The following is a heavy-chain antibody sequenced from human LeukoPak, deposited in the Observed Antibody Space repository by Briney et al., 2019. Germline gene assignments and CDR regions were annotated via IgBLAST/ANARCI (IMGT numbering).Heavy chain of an antibody. Sequence: PGGSLRLSCAASGFTFSSYAMSWVRQAPGKGLEWVSAISGSGGSTYYADSVKGRLTISRDNSKNTLYLQMNSLRAEDTAVYYCAKDFSYGKPRIFTHDYWGQGTLVTVSS. J-gene: IGHJ4*02. V-gene: IGHV3-23*01. CDR2: ISGSGGST. D-gene: IGHD5-18*01. CDR1: GFTFSSYA. CDR3: AKDFSYGKPRIFTHDY.